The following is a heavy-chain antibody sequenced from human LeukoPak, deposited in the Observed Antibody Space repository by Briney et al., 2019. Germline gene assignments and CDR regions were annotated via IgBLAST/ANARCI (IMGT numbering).Heavy chain of an antibody. CDR3: AKVRSSGSYRGVFDY. J-gene: IGHJ4*02. CDR1: GFTFSSYA. Sequence: PGGSLRLSRAASGFTFSSYAMSWVRQAPGKGLEWVSAISGSGGSTYYADSVKGRFTISRDNSKNTLYLQMNSLRAEDTAVYYCAKVRSSGSYRGVFDYWGQGTLVTVSS. CDR2: ISGSGGST. D-gene: IGHD1-26*01. V-gene: IGHV3-23*01.